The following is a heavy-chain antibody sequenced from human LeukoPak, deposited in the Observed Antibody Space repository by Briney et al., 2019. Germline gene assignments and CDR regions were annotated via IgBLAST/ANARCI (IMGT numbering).Heavy chain of an antibody. CDR2: INAGNGNT. Sequence: ASVKVSCKASGYTFTSYAMHWVRQAPGQRLEWMGRINAGNGNTKYSQKFQGRVTMTRNTSISTAYMELSSLRSEDTAVYYCARASLYYYDSSGYSDYWGQGTLVTVSS. CDR1: GYTFTSYA. CDR3: ARASLYYYDSSGYSDY. J-gene: IGHJ4*02. V-gene: IGHV1-3*01. D-gene: IGHD3-22*01.